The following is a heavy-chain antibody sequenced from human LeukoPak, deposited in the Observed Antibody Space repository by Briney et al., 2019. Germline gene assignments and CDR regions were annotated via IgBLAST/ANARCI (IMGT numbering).Heavy chain of an antibody. Sequence: PSETLSLTCTVSGGSISSYYWSWIRQPPGKGLEWIGYIYYSGSTNYNPSLKSRVTMSVDTSKNQFSLKLSSVTAADTAVYYCARGVAYYYDSSGYFDYWGQGTLVTVSS. CDR3: ARGVAYYYDSSGYFDY. V-gene: IGHV4-59*12. CDR1: GGSISSYY. J-gene: IGHJ4*02. D-gene: IGHD3-22*01. CDR2: IYYSGST.